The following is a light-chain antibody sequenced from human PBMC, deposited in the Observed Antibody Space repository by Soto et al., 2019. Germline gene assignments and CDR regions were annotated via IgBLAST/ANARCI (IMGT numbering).Light chain of an antibody. CDR1: QSISYW. Sequence: QMTQAPSTLSASVGDRGTVTCRASQSISYWLAWYQQKPGKAPKLLIYKASSLESGVPSRFSGSGSGTDFTLAISSLQPEDSATYYCLQDINYPWTFGQGTKVDIK. V-gene: IGKV1-5*03. CDR3: LQDINYPWT. CDR2: KAS. J-gene: IGKJ1*01.